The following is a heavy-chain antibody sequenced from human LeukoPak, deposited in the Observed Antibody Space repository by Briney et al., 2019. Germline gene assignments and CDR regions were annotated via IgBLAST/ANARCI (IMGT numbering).Heavy chain of an antibody. CDR2: IRYSGST. D-gene: IGHD2-15*01. V-gene: IGHV4-59*01. CDR1: GGSISSFY. Sequence: PSETLSLTCTVSGGSISSFYWSWIRQPPGKGLEWIGYIRYSGSTNYNPSLKSRVTISVDTSKNQFSLKLSSVTAADTAVYYCARVFRGGGFSYYFDYWGQGTLVTVSS. J-gene: IGHJ4*02. CDR3: ARVFRGGGFSYYFDY.